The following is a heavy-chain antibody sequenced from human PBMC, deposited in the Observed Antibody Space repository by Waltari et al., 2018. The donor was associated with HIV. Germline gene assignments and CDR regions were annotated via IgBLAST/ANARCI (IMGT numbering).Heavy chain of an antibody. CDR1: GFTFSSYW. CDR3: AREGVLIRGYSSGGYDY. Sequence: EVQLVESGGGLVQPGGSLRLSCAASGFTFSSYWMSWVRQAPGRGLEWVANIKQDGSEKYYVDSVKGRFTISRDNAKNSLYLQMNSLRAEDTAVYYCAREGVLIRGYSSGGYDYWGQGTLVTVSS. CDR2: IKQDGSEK. D-gene: IGHD6-19*01. V-gene: IGHV3-7*01. J-gene: IGHJ4*02.